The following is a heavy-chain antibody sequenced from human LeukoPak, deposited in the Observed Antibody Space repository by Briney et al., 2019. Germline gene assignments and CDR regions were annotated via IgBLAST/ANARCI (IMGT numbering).Heavy chain of an antibody. CDR2: INWNGGST. CDR3: ARASVELGGLDAFDI. CDR1: GFTFDDYG. J-gene: IGHJ3*02. D-gene: IGHD7-27*01. V-gene: IGHV3-20*04. Sequence: PGGSLRLSCAASGFTFDDYGMSWLRQAPGKGLEWVSGINWNGGSTGYADSVKGRFTISRDNAKNSLYLQMNSLRAEGTALYYCARASVELGGLDAFDIRGQGTMVTVSS.